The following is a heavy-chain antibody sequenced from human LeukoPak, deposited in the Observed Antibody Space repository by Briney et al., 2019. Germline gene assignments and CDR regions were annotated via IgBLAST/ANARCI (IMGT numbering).Heavy chain of an antibody. CDR1: GFTFSDYY. D-gene: IGHD3-3*01. CDR2: ISSSGSTI. Sequence: GGSLRLSCAASGFTFSDYYMSWIRQAPGKGLEWVSYISSSGSTIYYADSVKGRFTISRDNAKNSLYLHMHSLRAEDTAVDYWARVDNSDFWSGVMWSDPWGQGTLVTVSS. CDR3: ARVDNSDFWSGVMWSDP. V-gene: IGHV3-11*01. J-gene: IGHJ5*02.